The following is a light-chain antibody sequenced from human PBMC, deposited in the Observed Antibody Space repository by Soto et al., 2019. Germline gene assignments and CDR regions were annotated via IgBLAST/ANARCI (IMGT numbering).Light chain of an antibody. J-gene: IGKJ5*01. Sequence: EIVLTQSPATLSLSPGERATLSCMASQSVSRYLAWYQQKPGQAPRLLIYDASNRATGIPARFSGSGSGTDFTLTISSLEPEDFAVYYCQQRSNWPITCGQGTRLEIK. CDR1: QSVSRY. V-gene: IGKV3-11*01. CDR3: QQRSNWPIT. CDR2: DAS.